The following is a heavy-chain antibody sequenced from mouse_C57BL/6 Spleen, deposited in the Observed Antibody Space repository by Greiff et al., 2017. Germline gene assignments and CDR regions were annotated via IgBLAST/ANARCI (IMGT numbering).Heavy chain of an antibody. CDR2: ISDGGSYT. Sequence: DVHLVESGGGLVKPGGSLKLSCAASGFTFSSYAMSWVRQTPEKRLEWVTTISDGGSYTYYPDNVKGRFTISRDNAKNNLYLQMSHLKSEDTAVYYCARDREGYGWFAYWGQGTLVTVSA. D-gene: IGHD3-2*02. J-gene: IGHJ3*01. CDR3: ARDREGYGWFAY. CDR1: GFTFSSYA. V-gene: IGHV5-4*01.